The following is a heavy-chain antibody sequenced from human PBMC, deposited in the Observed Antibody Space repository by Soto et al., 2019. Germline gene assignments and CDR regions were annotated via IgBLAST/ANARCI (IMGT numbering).Heavy chain of an antibody. Sequence: SETLSLTCAVYGGSFSGYYWSWIRQPPGKGLEWIGEINHSGSTNYNPSLKSRVTISVDTSKNQFSLKLSSVTAADTAVYYCARGGLRYCSGGSCNWFDPWGQGTLVTVSS. CDR1: GGSFSGYY. D-gene: IGHD2-15*01. J-gene: IGHJ5*02. CDR3: ARGGLRYCSGGSCNWFDP. CDR2: INHSGST. V-gene: IGHV4-34*01.